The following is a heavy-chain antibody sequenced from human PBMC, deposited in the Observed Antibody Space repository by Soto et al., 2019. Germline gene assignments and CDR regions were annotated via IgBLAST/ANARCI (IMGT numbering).Heavy chain of an antibody. V-gene: IGHV4-34*01. CDR1: GFTFSDYS. Sequence: PGGALRLSCAASGFTFSDYSMSWIRQALGKGLEWIGEINHSGSTNYNPSLKSRVTISVDTSKNQFSLKLSSVTAAGTAVYYCARGKAPGITFEGVYYGMDVWVQRTTATVSS. D-gene: IGHD3-16*01. CDR2: INHSGST. J-gene: IGHJ6*02. CDR3: ARGKAPGITFEGVYYGMDV.